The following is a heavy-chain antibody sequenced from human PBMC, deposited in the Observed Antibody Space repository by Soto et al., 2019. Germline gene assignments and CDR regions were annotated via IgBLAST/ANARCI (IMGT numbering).Heavy chain of an antibody. CDR3: ARAGYCSGGTCFHGNCDY. CDR1: GYTFTGYY. J-gene: IGHJ4*02. D-gene: IGHD2-15*01. V-gene: IGHV1-46*01. CDR2: INPNSGST. Sequence: ASVKVSCKASGYTFTGYYMHWVRQAPGQGLEWMGRINPNSGSTTYAQKFQGRVTMTRDTSTSTVYLELSSLRSEDTAVYYCARAGYCSGGTCFHGNCDYWGQGTLVTVSS.